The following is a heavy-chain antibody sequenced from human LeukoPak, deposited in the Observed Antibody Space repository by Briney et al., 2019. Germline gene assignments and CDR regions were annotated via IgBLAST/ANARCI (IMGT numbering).Heavy chain of an antibody. CDR1: GYSFTTYW. D-gene: IGHD3-16*01. CDR2: IYPYLSDT. CDR3: ARRHLSARAFDI. J-gene: IGHJ3*02. V-gene: IGHV5-51*01. Sequence: GESLKISCKGSGYSFTTYWIGRARQSPGTILEGNAIIYPYLSDTRHSPSFQRQVTISADKSITTAYLQWSSLQASDTAMYYCARRHLSARAFDIWGQGTMVTVSS.